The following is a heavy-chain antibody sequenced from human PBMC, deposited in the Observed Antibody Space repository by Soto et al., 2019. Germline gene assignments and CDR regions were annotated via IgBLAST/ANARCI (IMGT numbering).Heavy chain of an antibody. CDR2: IYYSGST. CDR3: ARHKRRYDILTGYYDLGSFDY. Sequence: SETLSLTCTVSGGSISSYYWSWIRQPPGKGLEWIGYIYYSGSTNYNPSLKSRVTISVDTSKNQFSLKLSSVTAADTAVYYCARHKRRYDILTGYYDLGSFDYWGQGTLVTVSS. V-gene: IGHV4-59*08. J-gene: IGHJ4*02. CDR1: GGSISSYY. D-gene: IGHD3-9*01.